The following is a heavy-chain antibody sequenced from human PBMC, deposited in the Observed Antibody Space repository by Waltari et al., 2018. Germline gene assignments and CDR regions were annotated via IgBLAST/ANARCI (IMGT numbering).Heavy chain of an antibody. CDR3: ASRGRITIFGVGPDY. Sequence: QLQLQESGPGLVKPSETLSLTCTVSGGSISSSSYYWGWIRQPPGKGLEWIGSIYYSGSTYYNPSLKSRVTISVDTSKNQCSLKLSSVTAADTAVYYCASRGRITIFGVGPDYWGQGTLVTVSS. J-gene: IGHJ4*02. V-gene: IGHV4-39*01. CDR2: IYYSGST. CDR1: GGSISSSSYY. D-gene: IGHD3-3*01.